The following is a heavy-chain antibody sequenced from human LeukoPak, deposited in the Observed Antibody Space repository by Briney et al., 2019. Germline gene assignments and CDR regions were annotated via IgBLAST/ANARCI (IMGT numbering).Heavy chain of an antibody. CDR3: IRDFRSADL. J-gene: IGHJ5*02. Sequence: GGSLRLSCVASGFTFSNYWMHWVRQPPGKGLVWVSRIYVDGRTTNYADSVKGRFTISRDNAKNTVYLEINSLSVEDTATYYCIRDFRSADLWGQGTLVTVTS. CDR2: IYVDGRTT. CDR1: GFTFSNYW. V-gene: IGHV3-74*01.